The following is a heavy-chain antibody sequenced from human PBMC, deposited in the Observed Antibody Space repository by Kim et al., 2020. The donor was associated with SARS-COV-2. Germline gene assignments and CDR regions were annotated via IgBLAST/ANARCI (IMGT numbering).Heavy chain of an antibody. J-gene: IGHJ3*02. Sequence: SETLSLTCTVSGGSISSYYWSWIRQPPGKGLEWIGYIYYSGSTNYNPSLKSRVTISVDTSKNQFSLKLSSVTAADTAVYYCARDRSAEYAFDIWGQGTMVTVSS. CDR3: ARDRSAEYAFDI. CDR2: IYYSGST. D-gene: IGHD3-10*01. V-gene: IGHV4-59*13. CDR1: GGSISSYY.